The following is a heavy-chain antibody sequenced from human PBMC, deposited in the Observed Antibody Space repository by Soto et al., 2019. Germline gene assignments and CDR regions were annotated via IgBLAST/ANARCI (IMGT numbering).Heavy chain of an antibody. CDR1: GGSFSGYY. J-gene: IGHJ3*02. V-gene: IGHV4-34*01. CDR2: INHSGST. CDR3: ARGRDSRSWYALDI. Sequence: SETLSLTCAVYGGSFSGYYWSWIRQPPGKGLEWIGEINHSGSTNYNPSLKSRVTISVDTSKNQFSLKLSTVTAADTSVYSCARGRDSRSWYALDIWGQGTMVTVSS. D-gene: IGHD6-13*01.